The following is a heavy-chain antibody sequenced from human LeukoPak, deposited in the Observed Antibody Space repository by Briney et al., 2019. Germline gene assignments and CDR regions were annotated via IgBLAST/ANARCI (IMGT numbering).Heavy chain of an antibody. Sequence: RSGGSLRLSCAASGFTFSSYAVSWVRQAPGKGLEWVSAISGSGGSTYYADSVKGRFTISRDNSKNTLYLQMNSLRAEDTAVYYCARPHLMIVVPEDAFDIWGQGTMVTVSS. CDR3: ARPHLMIVVPEDAFDI. D-gene: IGHD3-22*01. CDR1: GFTFSSYA. V-gene: IGHV3-23*01. J-gene: IGHJ3*02. CDR2: ISGSGGST.